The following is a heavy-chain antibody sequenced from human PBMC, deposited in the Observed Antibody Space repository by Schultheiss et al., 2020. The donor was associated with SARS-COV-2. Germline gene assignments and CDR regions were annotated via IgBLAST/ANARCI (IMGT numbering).Heavy chain of an antibody. J-gene: IGHJ4*02. CDR3: LRDTYYYGTDFDF. D-gene: IGHD3-10*01. V-gene: IGHV3-23*01. Sequence: GGSLRLSCAASGFTFSNAWMSWVRQAPGKGLEWVSAISGSGGSTYYADSVKGRFTISRDNSSNTLYLQMSSLRPEDAAVYFCLRDTYYYGTDFDFWGQGTLVTVSS. CDR1: GFTFSNAW. CDR2: ISGSGGST.